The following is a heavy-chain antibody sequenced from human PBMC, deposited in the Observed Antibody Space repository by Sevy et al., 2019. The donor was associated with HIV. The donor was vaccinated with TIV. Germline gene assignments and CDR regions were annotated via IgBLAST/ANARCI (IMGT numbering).Heavy chain of an antibody. D-gene: IGHD3-10*01. CDR1: GFIFSTSP. J-gene: IGHJ4*02. CDR2: LSYDDSDE. V-gene: IGHV3-30-3*02. Sequence: GGSLRLSCAASGFIFSTSPMHWVRQAPGKGLECVAILSYDDSDENYADSVKDRFTISRDNSKNTLYLQMNSLRTEDTAVYYCAKDDLGSIDYWGQGTLVIVSS. CDR3: AKDDLGSIDY.